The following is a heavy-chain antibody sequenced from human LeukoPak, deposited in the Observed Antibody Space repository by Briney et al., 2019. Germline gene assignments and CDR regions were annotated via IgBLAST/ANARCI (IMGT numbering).Heavy chain of an antibody. J-gene: IGHJ6*03. CDR3: AREVPDSGWATYHYYYIDV. CDR2: MNPNSGNT. D-gene: IGHD6-19*01. Sequence: WASVKVSCKASGYTFSSYDINWVRQATGQGLEWMGWMNPNSGNTGYAQKFQGGVTMTRNTSISTAYMELSSLRSEDTAVYYCAREVPDSGWATYHYYYIDVWGKGTTVTISS. V-gene: IGHV1-8*01. CDR1: GYTFSSYD.